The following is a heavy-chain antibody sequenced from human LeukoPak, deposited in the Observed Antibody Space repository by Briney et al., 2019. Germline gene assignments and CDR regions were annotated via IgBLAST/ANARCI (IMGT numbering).Heavy chain of an antibody. CDR1: GYTFTGYY. CDR3: AVDDSSGYYYFDY. Sequence: ASVKVSCKASGYTFTGYYMHWVRQAPGQGLEWMGWINPNSGGTNYAQKFQGRVTMTRDTSISTAYVELSRLRSDDTAVYYCAVDDSSGYYYFDYWGQGTLVTVSS. CDR2: INPNSGGT. V-gene: IGHV1-2*02. J-gene: IGHJ4*02. D-gene: IGHD3-22*01.